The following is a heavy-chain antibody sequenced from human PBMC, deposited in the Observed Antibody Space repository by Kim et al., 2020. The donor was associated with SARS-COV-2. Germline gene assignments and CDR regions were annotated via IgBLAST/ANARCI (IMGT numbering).Heavy chain of an antibody. Sequence: GGSLRLSCAASGFTFSSYAMTWVRQAPGKGLEWVASMTGGASDAYYAESVKGRFTISRDNSKDTLYLQMHSLRVEDTAIYYCANRGAPNYYDSSGYSWGQGTPVTVSS. CDR2: MTGGASDA. CDR1: GFTFSSYA. J-gene: IGHJ4*02. D-gene: IGHD3-22*01. V-gene: IGHV3-23*01. CDR3: ANRGAPNYYDSSGYS.